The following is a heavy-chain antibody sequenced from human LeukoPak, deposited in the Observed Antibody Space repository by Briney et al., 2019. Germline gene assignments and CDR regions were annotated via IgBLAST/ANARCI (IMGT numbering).Heavy chain of an antibody. CDR1: GGSVSSGSYY. D-gene: IGHD2-2*03. CDR3: ASGHCSSTSCSYFDY. J-gene: IGHJ4*02. V-gene: IGHV4-61*01. Sequence: SETLSLTCTVSGGSVSSGSYYWSWIRQPPGKGLEWIGYVYYSGSTNYNPSLKSRVTISVDTSKNQFPLKLSSVTAADTAVYYCASGHCSSTSCSYFDYWGQGTLVTVSS. CDR2: VYYSGST.